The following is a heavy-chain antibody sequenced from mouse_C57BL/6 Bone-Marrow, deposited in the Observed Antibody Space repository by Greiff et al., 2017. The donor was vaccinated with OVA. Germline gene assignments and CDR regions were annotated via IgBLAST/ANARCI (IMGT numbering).Heavy chain of an antibody. CDR2: IDPSDSYT. V-gene: IGHV1-69*01. CDR1: GYTFTSYW. J-gene: IGHJ1*03. D-gene: IGHD1-1*01. Sequence: QVQLQQPGAELVMPGASVKLSCKASGYTFTSYWMHWVKQRPGQGLEWIGEIDPSDSYTNYNQKFKGKSTLTVDKSSSTAYMQLSSLTSEDSAVYYGATYYYGSSYAYFDVWGTGTTVTVSS. CDR3: ATYYYGSSYAYFDV.